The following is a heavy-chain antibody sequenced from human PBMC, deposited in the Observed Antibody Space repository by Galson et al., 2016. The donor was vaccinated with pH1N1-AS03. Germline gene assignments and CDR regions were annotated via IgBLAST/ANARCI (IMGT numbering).Heavy chain of an antibody. V-gene: IGHV2-70*04. CDR1: GFSITTSGVR. CDR2: IDSNDEK. D-gene: IGHD1/OR15-1a*01. J-gene: IGHJ6*02. CDR3: ARIRFWNTGLDV. Sequence: PALVKPTQTLTLTCTFSGFSITTSGVRMTWIRQPPGKALEWLGRIDSNDEKFYSTSLETRLTTSRDIFKNQVVLTMTNMDPVDPGPYYCARIRFWNTGLDVWGQGTTVTVSS.